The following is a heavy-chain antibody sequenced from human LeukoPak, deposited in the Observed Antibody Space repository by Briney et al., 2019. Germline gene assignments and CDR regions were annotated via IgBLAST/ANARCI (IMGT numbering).Heavy chain of an antibody. CDR2: INHSGST. V-gene: IGHV4-34*01. J-gene: IGHJ4*02. Sequence: PSETLSLTCTVSGFSITSGYHWGWIRQSPGKGLEWIGEINHSGSTNYNPSLKSRVTISVDTSKNQFSLKLSSVTAADTAVYYCARGYSYGYGYWGQGTLVTVSS. CDR1: GFSITSGYH. D-gene: IGHD5-18*01. CDR3: ARGYSYGYGY.